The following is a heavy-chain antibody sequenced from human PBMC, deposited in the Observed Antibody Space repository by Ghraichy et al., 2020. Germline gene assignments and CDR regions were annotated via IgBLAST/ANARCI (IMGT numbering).Heavy chain of an antibody. CDR1: GDSISSTSYL. CDR2: IYYSGTT. D-gene: IGHD3-16*02. V-gene: IGHV4-39*01. J-gene: IGHJ6*04. Sequence: SETLSLTCTVSGDSISSTSYLWGWIRQPPGQGLEWIGSIYYSGTTYYKPSLKSRVSISVDTSKNQFSLNLSSVTAADTAVYYCARSRSGGIIITFGGIIARLDVWGKGTTVTVSS. CDR3: ARSRSGGIIITFGGIIARLDV.